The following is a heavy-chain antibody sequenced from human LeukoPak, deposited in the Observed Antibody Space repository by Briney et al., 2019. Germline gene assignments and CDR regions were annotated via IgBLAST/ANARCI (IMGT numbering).Heavy chain of an antibody. CDR2: INHSGST. CDR1: GGSFSGYY. CDR3: ARGPFRFGRYFDY. Sequence: PSETLSLTCAVYGGSFSGYYWSWIRQPPGKGLEWIGEINHSGSTDYNPSLKSRVTISVDTSKNQFSLKLSSVTAADTAVYYCARGPFRFGRYFDYWGQGTLVTASS. V-gene: IGHV4-34*01. J-gene: IGHJ4*02. D-gene: IGHD3-16*01.